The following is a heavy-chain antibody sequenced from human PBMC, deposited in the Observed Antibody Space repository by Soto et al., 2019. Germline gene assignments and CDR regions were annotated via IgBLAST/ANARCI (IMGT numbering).Heavy chain of an antibody. J-gene: IGHJ4*01. CDR1: GFTFSNHW. V-gene: IGHV3-7*05. CDR2: VKQDGSEI. D-gene: IGHD6-19*01. Sequence: EVHLVESGGGLVQSGGSLRLSCAASGFTFSNHWMTWVRQAPGKGLEWVASVKQDGSEIYYGDSVKGRFTISRDNAKNSLFLQLNSLSAEDPAMYYCARDPGISSGWYYCDYWGHGTLVTVTS. CDR3: ARDPGISSGWYYCDY.